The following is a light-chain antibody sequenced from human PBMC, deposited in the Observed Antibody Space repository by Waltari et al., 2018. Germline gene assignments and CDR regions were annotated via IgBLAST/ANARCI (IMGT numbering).Light chain of an antibody. V-gene: IGLV2-23*01. J-gene: IGLJ1*01. CDR3: SSYSSSTTLGNV. CDR1: GSGVGSYDL. CDR2: EAT. Sequence: QSALTQAASVSGSPGQSITISCSGTGSGVGSYDLVAWYQQHPGKAPKLIIYEATKRPSVVSSRFSGSKSGNTASLTISGLQAEDEADYFCSSYSSSTTLGNVFGTGTKVTVL.